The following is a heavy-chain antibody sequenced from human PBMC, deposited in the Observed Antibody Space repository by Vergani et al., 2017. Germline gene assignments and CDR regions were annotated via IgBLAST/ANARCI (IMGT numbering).Heavy chain of an antibody. D-gene: IGHD1-7*01. CDR1: GFSLNTRGVS. CDR2: IYLNDDQ. J-gene: IGHJ6*04. V-gene: IGHV2-5*04. CDR3: VYRKTGCGTTGCFYPFPYYYERDI. Sequence: QITLKESGPTLVKPTQTLTLTCTFSGFSLNTRGVSVAWIREPPGKALDWLALIYLNDDQHYSPSLNNRVTITKDTSKNQVVLTMTNMDYVDTGTYYCVYRKTGCGTTGCFYPFPYYYERDIRGKGTTVTVSS.